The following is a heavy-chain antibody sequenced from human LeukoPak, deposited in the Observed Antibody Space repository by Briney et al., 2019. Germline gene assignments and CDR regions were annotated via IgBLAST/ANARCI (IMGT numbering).Heavy chain of an antibody. D-gene: IGHD3-3*01. Sequence: PSETLSLTCAVYGGSFSSYYWSWIRQPPGKGLEWIGEIYHSGSTNYNPSLKSRVTISVDMSKNQFSLKLSSVTAADTAVYYCATGAVLRFLEWLPGYGMDVWGQGTTVTVSS. CDR3: ATGAVLRFLEWLPGYGMDV. CDR1: GGSFSSYY. J-gene: IGHJ6*02. CDR2: IYHSGST. V-gene: IGHV4-34*01.